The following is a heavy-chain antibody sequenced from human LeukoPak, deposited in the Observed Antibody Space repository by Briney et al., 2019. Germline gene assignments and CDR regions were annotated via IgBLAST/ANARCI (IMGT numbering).Heavy chain of an antibody. CDR2: ITSSSRYK. D-gene: IGHD1-26*01. CDR3: ARDPYSGAYSEGYYYYMDV. CDR1: GLTCSNYN. Sequence: GGSLRLSCAAPGLTCSNYNMNWVREAPGKGLEWISSITSSSRYKFYADSVKGRFTISRDNAQNSLYLQMNSLRAEDTAVYYCARDPYSGAYSEGYYYYMDVWGTGTTVTVSS. J-gene: IGHJ6*03. V-gene: IGHV3-21*01.